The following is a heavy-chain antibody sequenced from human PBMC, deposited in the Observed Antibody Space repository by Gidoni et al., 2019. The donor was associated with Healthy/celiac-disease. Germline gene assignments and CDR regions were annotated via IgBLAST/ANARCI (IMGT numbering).Heavy chain of an antibody. J-gene: IGHJ6*02. Sequence: EVQLVESGGGLVKPGGSLRLSGAASGFTFSSYSMNWVRQAPGKGLEWVSSISSSSSYIYYADSVKGRFTISRDNAKNSLYLQMNSLRAEDTAVYYCARDWGIAGPYYYGMDVWGQGSTVTVSS. CDR2: ISSSSSYI. CDR1: GFTFSSYS. V-gene: IGHV3-21*01. D-gene: IGHD6-13*01. CDR3: ARDWGIAGPYYYGMDV.